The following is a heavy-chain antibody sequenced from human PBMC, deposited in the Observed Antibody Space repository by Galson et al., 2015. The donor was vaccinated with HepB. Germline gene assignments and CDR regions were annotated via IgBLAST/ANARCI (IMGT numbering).Heavy chain of an antibody. D-gene: IGHD4/OR15-4a*01. V-gene: IGHV3-33*06. CDR3: AKDDSGWLGPIDS. J-gene: IGHJ4*02. CDR1: GFTFRSYG. CDR2: IWYDGLNT. Sequence: SLRLSCAASGFTFRSYGMHWVRQDPGKGLEWVADIWYDGLNTDCADSVKGRFSISRDNSKNTVYLQMNSLRGEDTAVYYCAKDDSGWLGPIDSWGQGTLVTVSS.